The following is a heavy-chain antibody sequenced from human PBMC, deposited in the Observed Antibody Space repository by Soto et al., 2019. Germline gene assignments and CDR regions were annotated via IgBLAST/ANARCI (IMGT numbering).Heavy chain of an antibody. CDR3: ARDLTVTDGSDNWFDP. CDR2: IWYDGSNK. CDR1: GFTFSSYG. V-gene: IGHV3-33*01. J-gene: IGHJ5*02. D-gene: IGHD4-17*01. Sequence: QVQLVESGGGVVQPGRSLRLSCAASGFTFSSYGMHWVRQAPGKGLEWVAVIWYDGSNKYYADSVKGRFTISRDNSKNTLYLQRNSLRAEDTAVYYCARDLTVTDGSDNWFDPWGQGTLVTVSS.